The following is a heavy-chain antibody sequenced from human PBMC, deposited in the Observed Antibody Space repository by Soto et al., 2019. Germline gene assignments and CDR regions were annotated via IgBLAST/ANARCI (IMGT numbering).Heavy chain of an antibody. V-gene: IGHV1-18*01. Sequence: QVYLVQSGPEVKKPGASVKVSCKASGYTFINYGVSWVRQAPGQGLEWMGWISAYNGDKKYAQNVQGRVTLTTDTSTSTAYMEMRTLRSDDTAAYYCARDGPHIPAVGDVWGQGTSVTVSS. CDR1: GYTFINYG. J-gene: IGHJ6*02. D-gene: IGHD6-13*01. CDR2: ISAYNGDK. CDR3: ARDGPHIPAVGDV.